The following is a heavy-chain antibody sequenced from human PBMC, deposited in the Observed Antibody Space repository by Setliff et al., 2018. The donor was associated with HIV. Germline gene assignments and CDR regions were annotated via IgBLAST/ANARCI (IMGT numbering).Heavy chain of an antibody. CDR1: VFTFNNYG. CDR2: IRYDGSQK. J-gene: IGHJ6*02. V-gene: IGHV3-30*02. D-gene: IGHD2-15*01. CDR3: AKDVCSGAYCYAYYYYGMGV. Sequence: GGSLRLSCAASVFTFNNYGMNWVRQAPGKGLEWVAFIRYDGSQKYYVDSVKGRFTISRDNSKNTLYLQMDSLRVEDTAVYYCAKDVCSGAYCYAYYYYGMGVWGQGTMVTVSS.